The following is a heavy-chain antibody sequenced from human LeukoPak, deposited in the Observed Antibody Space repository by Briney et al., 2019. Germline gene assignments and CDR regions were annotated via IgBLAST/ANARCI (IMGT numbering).Heavy chain of an antibody. Sequence: GGSLRLSCVASGFTFNSYAMNWVRQAPGKGLEWVSAISGSGGRTYYGDSVKGRFTISRDNAKETLYLQMDSLRAEDTAVYYCARDLRGPRDSWGQGTLVIVSS. CDR1: GFTFNSYA. J-gene: IGHJ4*02. CDR2: ISGSGGRT. V-gene: IGHV3-23*01. CDR3: ARDLRGPRDS. D-gene: IGHD3-10*01.